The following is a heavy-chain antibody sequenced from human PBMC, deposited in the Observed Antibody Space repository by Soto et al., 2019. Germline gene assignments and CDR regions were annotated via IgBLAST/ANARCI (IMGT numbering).Heavy chain of an antibody. D-gene: IGHD5-12*01. CDR2: INHSGST. CDR3: ARDPSTYSGYGPLDY. CDR1: GGSFSGYY. V-gene: IGHV4-34*01. Sequence: TLSLTCAVYGGSFSGYYWSWIRQPPGKGLEWIGEINHSGSTNYNPSLKSRVTISVDTSKNQFSLKLSSVTAADTAVYYCARDPSTYSGYGPLDYWGQGTLVTVSS. J-gene: IGHJ4*02.